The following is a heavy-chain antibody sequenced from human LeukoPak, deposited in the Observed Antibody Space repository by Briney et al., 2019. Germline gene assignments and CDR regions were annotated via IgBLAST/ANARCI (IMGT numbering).Heavy chain of an antibody. V-gene: IGHV4-59*08. CDR2: IYYSGST. D-gene: IGHD3-10*01. CDR1: GGSISSYY. CDR3: ARRVVLWFGDSPAWFDP. Sequence: SETLSLTCTASGGSISSYYWSWIRQPPGKGLEWIGYIYYSGSTNYNPSLKSRVTISVDTSKNQFSLKLSSVTAADTAVYYCARRVVLWFGDSPAWFDPWGQGTLVTVSS. J-gene: IGHJ5*02.